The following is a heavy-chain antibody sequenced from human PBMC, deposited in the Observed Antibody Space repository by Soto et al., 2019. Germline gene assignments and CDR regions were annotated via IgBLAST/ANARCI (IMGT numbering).Heavy chain of an antibody. CDR1: GFTFSSYA. CDR2: ISGSGGST. J-gene: IGHJ4*02. V-gene: IGHV3-23*01. D-gene: IGHD4-17*01. CDR3: AKALTVTTFRTAVDY. Sequence: GGSLRLSCAASGFTFSSYAMSWVRQAPGKGLEWVSAISGSGGSTYYADSVKGRFTISRDNSKNTLYLQMNSLRAEDTAVYYCAKALTVTTFRTAVDYWGQGTLVTVSS.